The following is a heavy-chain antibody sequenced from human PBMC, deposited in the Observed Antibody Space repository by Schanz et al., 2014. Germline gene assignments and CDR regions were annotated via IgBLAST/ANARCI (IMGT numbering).Heavy chain of an antibody. CDR1: GYTFTTYY. CDR3: RRGFSRSYIDF. CDR2: INPSGGST. D-gene: IGHD6-6*01. Sequence: QVQLLQSGAEVKKPGASMKVSCKASGYTFTTYYMLWVRQAPGQGLEWMGIINPSGGSTRYGQKFQGRITVTTDTSTSTVYLELSSLRSDDTAVYYCRRGFSRSYIDFWGQGTLINVSS. J-gene: IGHJ4*02. V-gene: IGHV1-46*03.